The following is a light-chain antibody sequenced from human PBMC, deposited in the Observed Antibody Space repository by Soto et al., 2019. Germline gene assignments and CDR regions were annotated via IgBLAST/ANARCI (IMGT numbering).Light chain of an antibody. Sequence: QSALTQPASVSGSPGQSITISCTGTSSDVGGYNYVSWYQQRPGKAPKLMIYDVNNRPSGVSNRFSASKSGNTASLTISGLQAEDEADYYSSSYSTPPTLVFGGGTKLTVL. V-gene: IGLV2-14*01. CDR2: DVN. CDR1: SSDVGGYNY. CDR3: SSYSTPPTLV. J-gene: IGLJ3*02.